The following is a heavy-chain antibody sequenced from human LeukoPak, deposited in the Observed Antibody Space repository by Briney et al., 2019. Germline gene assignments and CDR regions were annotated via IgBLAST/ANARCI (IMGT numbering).Heavy chain of an antibody. J-gene: IGHJ6*03. D-gene: IGHD2-21*02. V-gene: IGHV1-8*03. CDR1: GYTFTGYY. CDR2: MNPNSGNT. CDR3: ARAYCGGDCLSREGYYYMDV. Sequence: GASVKVSCKASGYTFTGYYMHWVRQATGQGLEWMGWMNPNSGNTGYAQKFQGRVTITRNTSISTAYMGLSSLRSEDTAVYYCARAYCGGDCLSREGYYYMDVWGKGTTVTVSS.